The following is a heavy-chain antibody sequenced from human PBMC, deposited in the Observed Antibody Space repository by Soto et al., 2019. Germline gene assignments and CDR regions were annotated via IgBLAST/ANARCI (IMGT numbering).Heavy chain of an antibody. CDR3: AKDGVGATYHNWFDP. CDR2: ISGSGGST. D-gene: IGHD1-26*01. Sequence: HPGGSLRLSCAASGFTFSSYAMSWVRQAPGKGLEWVSAISGSGGSTYYADSVKGRFTISRDNSKNTLYLQMNSLRAEDTAVYYCAKDGVGATYHNWFDPWGQGTLVTVSS. J-gene: IGHJ5*02. V-gene: IGHV3-23*01. CDR1: GFTFSSYA.